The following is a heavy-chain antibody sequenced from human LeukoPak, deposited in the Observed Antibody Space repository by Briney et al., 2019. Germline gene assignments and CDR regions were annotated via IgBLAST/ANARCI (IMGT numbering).Heavy chain of an antibody. CDR1: GFTFSNFW. J-gene: IGHJ4*02. Sequence: GGSLRLSCAASGFTFSNFWMSWVRQAPGKGLEWVATIKQDGSEYYYVDSVKGRFTISRDNAKNSLYLQMNSLRAEDTALYYCARGLSLSGSDRFDYWGQGTLVTVSS. CDR2: IKQDGSEY. V-gene: IGHV3-7*03. CDR3: ARGLSLSGSDRFDY. D-gene: IGHD1-26*01.